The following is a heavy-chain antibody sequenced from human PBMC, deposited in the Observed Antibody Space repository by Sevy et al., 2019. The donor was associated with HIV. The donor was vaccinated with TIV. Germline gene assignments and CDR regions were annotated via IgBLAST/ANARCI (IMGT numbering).Heavy chain of an antibody. CDR2: ISTSGSSI. CDR1: GFSFTSYE. Sequence: GGSLRLSCAASGFSFTSYEMNWFRQAPGKGLEWVSYISTSGSSIHYADSVKGRFTISRDNAKSSLYLQMNSLRAEDTAVYYCARVIRAQDAFDIWGQGTMVTVSS. J-gene: IGHJ3*02. V-gene: IGHV3-48*03. D-gene: IGHD3-10*01. CDR3: ARVIRAQDAFDI.